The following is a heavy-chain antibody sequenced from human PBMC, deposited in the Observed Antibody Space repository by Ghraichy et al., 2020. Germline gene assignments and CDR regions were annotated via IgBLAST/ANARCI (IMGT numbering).Heavy chain of an antibody. CDR2: IRSKAYGGTT. CDR1: GFTFGDYA. D-gene: IGHD3-3*01. V-gene: IGHV3-49*03. J-gene: IGHJ4*02. Sequence: GGSLRLSCTASGFTFGDYAMSWFRQAPGKGLEWVGFIRSKAYGGTTEYAASVKGRFTISRDDSKSIAYLQMNSLKTEDTAVYYCTRAQVRFLEWFPYYFDYWGQGTLVTVSS. CDR3: TRAQVRFLEWFPYYFDY.